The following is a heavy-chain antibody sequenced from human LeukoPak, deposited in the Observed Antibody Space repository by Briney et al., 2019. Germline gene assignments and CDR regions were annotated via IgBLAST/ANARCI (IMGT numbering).Heavy chain of an antibody. CDR2: ISGSGGST. Sequence: GGSLRLSCAASGFTFSSYAMSWVRQAPGKGLEWVSTISGSGGSTYYADSVKGRFTISRDTSNNTLYLQMNNLRAEDTAVYYCAKGPLYSTSSRSIDYWGQGTLVIVSS. V-gene: IGHV3-23*01. J-gene: IGHJ4*02. D-gene: IGHD6-6*01. CDR3: AKGPLYSTSSRSIDY. CDR1: GFTFSSYA.